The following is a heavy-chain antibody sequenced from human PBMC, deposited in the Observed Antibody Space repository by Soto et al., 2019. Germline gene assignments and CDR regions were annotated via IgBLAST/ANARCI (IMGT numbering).Heavy chain of an antibody. D-gene: IGHD2-15*01. CDR3: VTDRFVTPVDS. Sequence: EVQLVESGGGLVNPGGSLRLSCAASGFTFRDAWMSWVRQAPGKGLEWVGRIKSKSAGGTTDYAAPVKGRSTISRDDSKNTLYLQMNSLKTGETAVYYCVTDRFVTPVDSWGQGTLVTVSS. V-gene: IGHV3-15*01. CDR1: GFTFRDAW. CDR2: IKSKSAGGTT. J-gene: IGHJ4*02.